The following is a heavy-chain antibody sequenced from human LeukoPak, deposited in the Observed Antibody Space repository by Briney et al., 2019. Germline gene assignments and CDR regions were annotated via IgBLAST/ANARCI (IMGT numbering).Heavy chain of an antibody. Sequence: ASVKVSCKASGYTFTSYGISWVRQAPGQGLEWMGWISAYNGNTNYAQKLQGRVTMTTDTSTSTAYMELRSLRSDDTAVYYFARGSLEWLLSNWFDPWGQGTLVTVSS. V-gene: IGHV1-18*01. CDR2: ISAYNGNT. J-gene: IGHJ5*02. CDR1: GYTFTSYG. D-gene: IGHD3-3*01. CDR3: ARGSLEWLLSNWFDP.